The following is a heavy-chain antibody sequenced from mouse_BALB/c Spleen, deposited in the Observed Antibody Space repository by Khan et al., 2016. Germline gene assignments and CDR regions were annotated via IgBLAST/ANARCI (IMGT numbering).Heavy chain of an antibody. CDR2: IDPNYGGT. J-gene: IGHJ4*01. D-gene: IGHD1-1*01. CDR1: GYSFTGYN. CDR3: ARGYWKPYYYARDY. V-gene: IGHV1-39*01. Sequence: VQLQQSGPELEKPGASVKISCKASGYSFTGYNMNWVKQSNGKSLEWIGNIDPNYGGTTYNQKFKGKATLTVDKSSSTAYMQLKSLTSEDSAVYYCARGYWKPYYYARDYWGQGTSVTVSS.